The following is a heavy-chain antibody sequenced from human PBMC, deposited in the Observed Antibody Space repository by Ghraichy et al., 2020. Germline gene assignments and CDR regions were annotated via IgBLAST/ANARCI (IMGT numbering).Heavy chain of an antibody. Sequence: GGSLRLSCAASGFIFSSYGMYWVRQAPGKGLEWVAFIRYDGSNKSYADSVKGRFTISRDNSKNTLYLQMNSLRVEDTAVYYCAKRGRVGELASSHYYFYMDVWGKGTTVTVSS. CDR2: IRYDGSNK. CDR3: AKRGRVGELASSHYYFYMDV. CDR1: GFIFSSYG. D-gene: IGHD3-10*01. V-gene: IGHV3-30*02. J-gene: IGHJ6*03.